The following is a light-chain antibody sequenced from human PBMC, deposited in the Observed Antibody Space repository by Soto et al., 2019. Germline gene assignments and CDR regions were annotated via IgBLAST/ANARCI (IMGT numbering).Light chain of an antibody. CDR2: DVI. J-gene: IGLJ1*01. Sequence: QSALTQPRSVSGSPGQSVTFSCTGTSSDVGAYIYVSWYQQHPGKAPKLIIYDVIKRPSGVPDRFSGSKSGNTASLTISGLQAEDEAEYYCCSYAGSYTHVFGTGTKVTVL. V-gene: IGLV2-11*01. CDR1: SSDVGAYIY. CDR3: CSYAGSYTHV.